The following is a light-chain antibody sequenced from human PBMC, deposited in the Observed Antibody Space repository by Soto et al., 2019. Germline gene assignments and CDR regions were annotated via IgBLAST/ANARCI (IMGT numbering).Light chain of an antibody. CDR3: QQYNNWPSWT. CDR1: QSVSSN. V-gene: IGKV3-15*01. Sequence: EIVMTQSPATLSVSPGERATLSCRASQSVSSNLAWYQQKPGQAPRLLIYGASTRATGIPARFSGSGSGTEFTLTIRSLQSEDFAVYYCQQYNNWPSWTFGQGDQGGYQ. CDR2: GAS. J-gene: IGKJ1*01.